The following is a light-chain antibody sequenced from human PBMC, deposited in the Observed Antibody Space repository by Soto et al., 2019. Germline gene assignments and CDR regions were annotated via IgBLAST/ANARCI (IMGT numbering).Light chain of an antibody. J-gene: IGLJ1*01. V-gene: IGLV2-14*01. Sequence: QSALTQPASVSGSPGQSITMSCTGTSSDVGGYKYVSWSQQRPGKAPQLMIYEVSNRPSGVSNRFSGSKSGNTASLTISGLQAEDEADYYCSSYTSSSTYVFGTGTKVTVL. CDR2: EVS. CDR1: SSDVGGYKY. CDR3: SSYTSSSTYV.